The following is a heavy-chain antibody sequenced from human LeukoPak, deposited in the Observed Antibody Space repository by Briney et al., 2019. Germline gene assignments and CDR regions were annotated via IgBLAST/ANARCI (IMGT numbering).Heavy chain of an antibody. CDR1: GYSFTNYW. V-gene: IGHV5-51*01. J-gene: IGHJ6*02. CDR3: ARVRRGRAPRTYYYYGMDV. D-gene: IGHD3-10*01. CDR2: ICPVDSDT. Sequence: GESLKISCKGSGYSFTNYWIAWVRQRPGKGLEWMGIICPVDSDTRYSPSFQGQVTIAADKSISTAYLHWSSLKASDTAMYYCARVRRGRAPRTYYYYGMDVWGQGTTVTVSS.